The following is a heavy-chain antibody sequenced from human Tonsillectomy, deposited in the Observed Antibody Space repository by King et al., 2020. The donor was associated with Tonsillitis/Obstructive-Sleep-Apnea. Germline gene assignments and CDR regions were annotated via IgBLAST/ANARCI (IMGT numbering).Heavy chain of an antibody. Sequence: QLQESGPGLVKPSETLSLTCTVSGGSISSSSYYWGWIRQPPGKGLEWIGSIYYSGSTYYNPSLKSRVTISVDTPKNQFSLKLSSVTAPDTAVYYCARHPVAGQRGDAFAIWGQGTMVTVSS. CDR2: IYYSGST. V-gene: IGHV4-39*01. D-gene: IGHD6-19*01. CDR1: GGSISSSSYY. CDR3: ARHPVAGQRGDAFAI. J-gene: IGHJ3*02.